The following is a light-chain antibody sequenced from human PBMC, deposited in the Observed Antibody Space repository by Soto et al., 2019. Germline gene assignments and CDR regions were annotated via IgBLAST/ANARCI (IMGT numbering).Light chain of an antibody. CDR3: QEYNTNSRT. CDR2: KTS. Sequence: IQMTQSPSTLSASVGDTVTIAVRATESIYSWLAWYKQIPGKAPQLLLYKTSTFQSGVPSRFSGSGSGAEYTLTISSLQPDDFATYYCQEYNTNSRTCGQGTRVENK. CDR1: ESIYSW. V-gene: IGKV1-5*03. J-gene: IGKJ1*01.